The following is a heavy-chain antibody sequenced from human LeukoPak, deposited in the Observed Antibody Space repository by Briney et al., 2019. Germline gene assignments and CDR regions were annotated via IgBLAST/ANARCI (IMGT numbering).Heavy chain of an antibody. J-gene: IGHJ4*02. CDR1: GGTFRSFA. CDR3: ARPGSGSYIPSSFDY. V-gene: IGHV1-2*02. D-gene: IGHD3-10*01. Sequence: ASVKVSCKASGGTFRSFAISWVRQAPGQGLEWMGWINPNSGGTNYAQKFQGRVTMTRDTSISTAYMELSRLRSDDTAVYYCARPGSGSYIPSSFDYWGQGTLVTVPS. CDR2: INPNSGGT.